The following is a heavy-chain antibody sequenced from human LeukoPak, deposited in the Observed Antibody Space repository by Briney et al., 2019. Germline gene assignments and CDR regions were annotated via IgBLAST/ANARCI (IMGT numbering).Heavy chain of an antibody. J-gene: IGHJ4*02. V-gene: IGHV4-4*07. CDR2: IFASGSA. CDR1: GASMTTYY. Sequence: PSETLSLTCSVSGASMTTYYWSWIRQPAGKGLEYIGRIFASGSASYNIALKSRVTMTIDTSQHQFSLRLKSVTAADTALYFCARGVRVNGINPFYCFDLWGQGSLVTVSS. CDR3: ARGVRVNGINPFYCFDL. D-gene: IGHD2-21*01.